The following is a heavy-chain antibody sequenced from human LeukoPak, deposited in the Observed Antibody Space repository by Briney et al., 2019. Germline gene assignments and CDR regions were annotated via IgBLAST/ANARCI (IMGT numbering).Heavy chain of an antibody. D-gene: IGHD3-10*01. CDR2: IKQDGSEK. V-gene: IGHV3-7*01. CDR3: ARARELWFGELLDY. Sequence: GGSLRLSCAASGFTFSSYWMSWVRQAPGKGLEWVANIKQDGSEKYYVDSVKGRFTISRDNAKNSLYLQMNSLRAEDAAVYYCARARELWFGELLDYWGQGTLVTVSS. J-gene: IGHJ4*02. CDR1: GFTFSSYW.